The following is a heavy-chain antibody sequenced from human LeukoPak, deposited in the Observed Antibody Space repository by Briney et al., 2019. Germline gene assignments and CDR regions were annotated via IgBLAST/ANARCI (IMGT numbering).Heavy chain of an antibody. CDR3: AKGAYYDYVWGSYRYFYLDY. V-gene: IGHV3-23*01. D-gene: IGHD3-16*02. Sequence: GGSLRLSCAASGFTFSSYAMIWVRQAPGKGLEWVSAISGSGGSTYYADSVKGRFTISRDNSKNTLYLQMNSLRAEDTAVYYCAKGAYYDYVWGSYRYFYLDYWGQGTLVTVSS. CDR2: ISGSGGST. J-gene: IGHJ4*02. CDR1: GFTFSSYA.